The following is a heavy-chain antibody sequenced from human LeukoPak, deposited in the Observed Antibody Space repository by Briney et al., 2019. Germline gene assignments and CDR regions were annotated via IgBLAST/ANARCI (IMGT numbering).Heavy chain of an antibody. J-gene: IGHJ4*02. D-gene: IGHD4-17*01. V-gene: IGHV3-21*01. Sequence: GGSLRLSCAASGFTFSSYSMNWVRQAPGKGLEWVSSISSSSSYIYYADSVKGRFTIYRDNAKNSLYLQMNSLRAEDTAVYYCATTVTTEPNDYWGQGTLVTVSS. CDR3: ATTVTTEPNDY. CDR1: GFTFSSYS. CDR2: ISSSSSYI.